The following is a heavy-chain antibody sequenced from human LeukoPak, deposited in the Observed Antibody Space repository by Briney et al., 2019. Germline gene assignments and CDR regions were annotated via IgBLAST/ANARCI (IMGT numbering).Heavy chain of an antibody. CDR1: GFPFSGYW. Sequence: GSLRLSCAASGFPFSGYWMHWVRQAPGKGLVWVSRIDDDGAGTTCADSVKGRFTISRDNAKNTLYLQMNSLRVEDAAVYYCARSASGYDAWGQGTLVTVSS. V-gene: IGHV3-74*01. D-gene: IGHD5-12*01. J-gene: IGHJ5*02. CDR2: IDDDGAGT. CDR3: ARSASGYDA.